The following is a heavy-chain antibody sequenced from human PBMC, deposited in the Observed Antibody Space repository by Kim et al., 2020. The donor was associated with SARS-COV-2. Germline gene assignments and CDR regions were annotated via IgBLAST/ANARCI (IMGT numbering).Heavy chain of an antibody. CDR1: GFTFSSLA. D-gene: IGHD6-13*01. V-gene: IGHV3-23*01. CDR2: ISYHGSGT. J-gene: IGHJ5*02. Sequence: GGSLRLSCAASGFTFSSLAMTGVRQAPGKGLEWVSAISYHGSGTYYADSVKGRFTISRDNSKNTMYLQMNFLRAEDTAVYYCAKDPRSSSSFNPWGQGTL. CDR3: AKDPRSSSSFNP.